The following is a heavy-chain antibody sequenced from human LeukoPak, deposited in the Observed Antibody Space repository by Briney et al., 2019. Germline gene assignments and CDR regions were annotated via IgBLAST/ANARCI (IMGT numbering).Heavy chain of an antibody. J-gene: IGHJ4*02. Sequence: SETLSLTCTISGDSISDRYWNWIRQPPGKGLEWIGYYYSGSTKYNPSLESRVTISFDTSKSQFSLKLRSMTAADTAVYYCARVTKIFGVVILDYWGQGTLVTVSS. D-gene: IGHD3-3*01. V-gene: IGHV4-59*08. CDR1: GDSISDRY. CDR3: ARVTKIFGVVILDY. CDR2: YYSGST.